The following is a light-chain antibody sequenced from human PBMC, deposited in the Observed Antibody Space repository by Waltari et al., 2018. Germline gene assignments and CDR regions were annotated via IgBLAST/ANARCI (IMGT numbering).Light chain of an antibody. V-gene: IGLV2-14*01. CDR3: SSQSSNDVVL. CDR2: DVS. J-gene: IGLJ2*01. CDR1: SNDVGGYNS. Sequence: QSALTQPASVSGSPGQSVTIFCAGPSNDVGGYNSVPWYQEHPGQAPRVIIYDVSDRPSGVSDRFSGSKSGNTASLTISGLQAEDEADYYCSSQSSNDVVLFGGGTKLTVL.